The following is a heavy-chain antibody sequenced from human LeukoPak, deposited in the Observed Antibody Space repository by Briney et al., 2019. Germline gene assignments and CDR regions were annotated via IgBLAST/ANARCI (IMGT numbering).Heavy chain of an antibody. Sequence: SVKVSFKASGGAFISYAISWVRQAPGQGLEWMGGIIPIFGTANYAQKFQGRVTITADESTSTAYMELSSLRSEDTAVYYCALGYCSGGSCNYYYYYGMDVWGQGTTVTVSS. J-gene: IGHJ6*02. CDR3: ALGYCSGGSCNYYYYYGMDV. V-gene: IGHV1-69*13. CDR2: IIPIFGTA. CDR1: GGAFISYA. D-gene: IGHD2-15*01.